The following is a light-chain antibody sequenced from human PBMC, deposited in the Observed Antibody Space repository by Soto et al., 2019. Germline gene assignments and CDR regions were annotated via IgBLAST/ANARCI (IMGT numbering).Light chain of an antibody. CDR3: QQYGSSPLT. V-gene: IGKV3-20*01. Sequence: EIVLTQSPGTLSLSPGERATLSCRASQSVSSSYLVWYQQKPGQAPRLLIYGVSSRATGIPDRFSGSGSGTAFTLTISRLEPEDFAVYYCQQYGSSPLTFGGGTKVEIK. CDR1: QSVSSSY. CDR2: GVS. J-gene: IGKJ4*01.